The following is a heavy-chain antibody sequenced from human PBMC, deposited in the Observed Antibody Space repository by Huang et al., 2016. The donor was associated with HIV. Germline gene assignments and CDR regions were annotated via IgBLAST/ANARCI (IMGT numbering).Heavy chain of an antibody. J-gene: IGHJ6*03. D-gene: IGHD4-17*01. CDR3: AKDPHDNGDYSLYQYYYYLDV. Sequence: QVQLVESGGGVVQPGGSLSLSCSASGFTFRRYGMHWVRQGRRGVRQARGKGVEWVAFMRSDGTKRFSAGLLKGRIIISRDNARNKLFLQVNSLRSEDAGVYYCAKDPHDNGDYSLYQYYYYLDVWGKGTTVTVSS. V-gene: IGHV3-30*02. CDR2: MRSDGTKR. CDR1: GFTFRRYG.